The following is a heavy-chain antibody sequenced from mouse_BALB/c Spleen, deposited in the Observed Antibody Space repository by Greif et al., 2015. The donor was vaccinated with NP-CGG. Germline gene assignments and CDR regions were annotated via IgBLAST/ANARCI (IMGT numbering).Heavy chain of an antibody. J-gene: IGHJ3*01. Sequence: EVKLVESGGGLVQPGGSRKLSCAASGFTFSSFGMHWVRQAPEKGLEWVAYISSGSSTIYYADTVKGRFTISRDNPKNTLFLQMTSRRSEDTAMYYCARGPSWFAYWGQGTLVSVSA. V-gene: IGHV5-17*02. CDR2: ISSGSSTI. CDR1: GFTFSSFG. CDR3: ARGPSWFAY.